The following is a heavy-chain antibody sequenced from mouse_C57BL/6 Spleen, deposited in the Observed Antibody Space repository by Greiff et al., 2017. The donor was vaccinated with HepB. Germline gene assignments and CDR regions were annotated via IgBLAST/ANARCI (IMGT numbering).Heavy chain of an antibody. Sequence: EVKLEESGGGLVKPGGSLKLSCAASGFTFSDYGMHWVRQAPAKGLEWVAYISSGSSTIYYADTVKGRFTISRDNAKNTLFLQMTSLRSEDTAMYYCARTGTFWYFDVWGTGTTVTVSS. V-gene: IGHV5-17*01. D-gene: IGHD4-1*01. CDR3: ARTGTFWYFDV. CDR2: ISSGSSTI. CDR1: GFTFSDYG. J-gene: IGHJ1*03.